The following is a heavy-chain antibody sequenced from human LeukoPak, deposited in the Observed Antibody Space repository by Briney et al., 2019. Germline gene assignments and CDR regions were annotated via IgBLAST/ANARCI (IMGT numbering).Heavy chain of an antibody. CDR3: PRGVRIEIAAWFDP. Sequence: ASVTVSYKPSGYTFTRYGISWVRQAPGQGLEWMGWINPNNGATDYAQNFQGRFTMTRDTSINTVYMEMSRLRSDDRAVYFCPRGVRIEIAAWFDPWGQGTLVTVSS. CDR2: INPNNGAT. D-gene: IGHD2-15*01. V-gene: IGHV1-2*02. CDR1: GYTFTRYG. J-gene: IGHJ5*02.